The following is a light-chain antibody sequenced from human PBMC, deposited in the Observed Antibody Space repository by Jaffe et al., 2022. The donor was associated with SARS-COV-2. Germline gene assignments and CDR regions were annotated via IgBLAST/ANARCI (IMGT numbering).Light chain of an antibody. CDR2: GNS. V-gene: IGLV1-40*01. Sequence: QSVLTQPPSVSGAPGQRVTISCTGSYFNIGAGYDVHWYQHLPGTTPKLLIFGNSNRPSGVPDRFSGSKSGISASLAISGLQAEDETDYYCQSYDSSLSGWVFGGGTKLIVL. CDR1: YFNIGAGYD. CDR3: QSYDSSLSGWV. J-gene: IGLJ3*02.